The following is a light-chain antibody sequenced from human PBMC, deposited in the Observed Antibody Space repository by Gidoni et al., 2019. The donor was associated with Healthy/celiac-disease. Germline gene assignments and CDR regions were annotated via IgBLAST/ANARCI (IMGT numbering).Light chain of an antibody. CDR3: CSYAGSSTFVV. CDR2: EGS. J-gene: IGLJ2*01. Sequence: QSALTPPASVSDSPGQSITISCTGTSSDVGSYNLVSWYQQHPGKAPKLMIYEGSKRPSGVSNRFSGSKSGNTASLTISGLQAEDEADYYCCSYAGSSTFVVFGGGTKLTVL. CDR1: SSDVGSYNL. V-gene: IGLV2-23*03.